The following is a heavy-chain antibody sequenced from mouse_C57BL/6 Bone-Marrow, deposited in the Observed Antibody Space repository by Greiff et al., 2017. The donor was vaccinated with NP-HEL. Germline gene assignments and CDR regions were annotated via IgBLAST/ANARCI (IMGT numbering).Heavy chain of an antibody. CDR2: INPSNGGT. J-gene: IGHJ4*01. D-gene: IGHD1-1*02. CDR1: GYTFTSYW. Sequence: VQLQQPGTELVKPGASVKLSCKASGYTFTSYWMHWVKQRPGQGLEWIGNINPSNGGTNYNEKFKSKATLTVDKSSSTAYMQLSSLTSEDSAVYYCARSLHMVSTGYYAMDYWGQGTSVTVSS. CDR3: ARSLHMVSTGYYAMDY. V-gene: IGHV1-53*01.